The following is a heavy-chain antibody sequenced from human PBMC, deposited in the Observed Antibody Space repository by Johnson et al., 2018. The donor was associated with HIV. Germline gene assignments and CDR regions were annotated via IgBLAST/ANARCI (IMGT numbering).Heavy chain of an antibody. Sequence: QVQLVESGGGVVQPGRSLRLSCAVSGFTVSSEGMHWVRQAPGKGLEWVAFISYDGSNKHYADSVKGRFTISRDNSKNTLYLQMNSLRAEDTAVYYCARAVYSSSSSCAFDIWGQGTMVTVSS. CDR1: GFTVSSEG. J-gene: IGHJ3*02. CDR2: ISYDGSNK. CDR3: ARAVYSSSSSCAFDI. D-gene: IGHD6-6*01. V-gene: IGHV3-30*03.